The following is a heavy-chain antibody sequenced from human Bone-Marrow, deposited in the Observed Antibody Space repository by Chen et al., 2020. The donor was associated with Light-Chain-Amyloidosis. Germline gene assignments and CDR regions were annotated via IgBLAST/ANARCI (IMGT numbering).Heavy chain of an antibody. CDR1: GGSISSSTFY. D-gene: IGHD3-10*02. CDR2: IWHTGNT. Sequence: QLQLQESGPGLVRPSETLSLTCTVAGGSISSSTFYWGWIRQAPGKGLDWIGRIWHTGNTHYRSSLKSRVTISVDTSKNEFSLTMTSVTAADTAIYYCAKDGLTPDTMSGYFDLWSRGTLVTVSS. V-gene: IGHV4-39*07. CDR3: AKDGLTPDTMSGYFDL. J-gene: IGHJ2*01.